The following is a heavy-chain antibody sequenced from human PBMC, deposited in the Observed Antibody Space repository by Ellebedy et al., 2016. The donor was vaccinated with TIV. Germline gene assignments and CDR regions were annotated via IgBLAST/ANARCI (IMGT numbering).Heavy chain of an antibody. CDR1: GGSFNGYY. V-gene: IGHV4-34*01. CDR2: INHSGST. Sequence: SETLSLTCAVYGGSFNGYYWSWIRQPPGKGLEWIGEINHSGSTNYNPSLKSRVTISVDTSKNQFSLKLSSVTAADTAVYYCARGRGSYHYYYGMDVWGQGTTVTVSS. J-gene: IGHJ6*02. D-gene: IGHD1-26*01. CDR3: ARGRGSYHYYYGMDV.